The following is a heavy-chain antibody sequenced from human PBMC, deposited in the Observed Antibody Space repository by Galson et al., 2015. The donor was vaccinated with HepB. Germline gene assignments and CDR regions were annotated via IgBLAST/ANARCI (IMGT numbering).Heavy chain of an antibody. CDR2: IDWDDDK. CDR1: GFSLSTTEMR. V-gene: IGHV2-70*04. D-gene: IGHD6-19*01. J-gene: IGHJ2*01. Sequence: PALVKPTQTLTLTCTFSGFSLSTTEMRVSWIRQPPVKALEWLARIDWDDDKFYSTSLKTRLTISKDTSKNQVVLTMTNMDPVDTATYYCARSGYSSGWYPWYFDLWGRGTLVTVAS. CDR3: ARSGYSSGWYPWYFDL.